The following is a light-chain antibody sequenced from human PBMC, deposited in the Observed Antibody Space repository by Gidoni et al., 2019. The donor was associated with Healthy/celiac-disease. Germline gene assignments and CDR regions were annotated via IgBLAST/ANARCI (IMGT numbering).Light chain of an antibody. CDR1: QRLLHSDGKTY. Sequence: MVITRPQPPLPVSPGQPASISCKSIQRLLHSDGKTYFYWYLQKPGQPPQLLIYEVSNRFSGVPDRFSGSGSGTDFTLKIIRVEAEDVGVYYCMQSIQLPYTFGQGTKLEIK. CDR2: EVS. CDR3: MQSIQLPYT. V-gene: IGKV2D-29*01. J-gene: IGKJ2*01.